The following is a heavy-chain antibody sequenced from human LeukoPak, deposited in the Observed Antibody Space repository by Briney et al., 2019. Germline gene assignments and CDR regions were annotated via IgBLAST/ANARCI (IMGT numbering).Heavy chain of an antibody. D-gene: IGHD3-10*01. CDR1: GGSFNVYH. CDR2: ISHSGST. CDR3: ALVVDYSGSGTYLVDY. J-gene: IGHJ4*02. Sequence: AEALSLTCAVYGGSFNVYHWRWIRQPPWKGLEWIGEISHSGSTNYNPSLMSRVTVSVDTSKKQFSLKLTSVTAADTAVYYCALVVDYSGSGTYLVDYWGQGTLVTVSS. V-gene: IGHV4-34*01.